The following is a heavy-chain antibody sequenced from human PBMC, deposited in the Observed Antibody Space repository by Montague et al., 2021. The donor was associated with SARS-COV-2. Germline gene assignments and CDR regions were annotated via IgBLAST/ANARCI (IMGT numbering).Heavy chain of an antibody. CDR2: TYCRSKWYN. CDR1: GDSVSSNSAA. Sequence: CAISGDSVSSNSAAWNWIRQSPSRGLEWLGRTYCRSKWYNDYAVSVKSRITINPDTSKNQFSLQLNSVTPGDTAVYYCARDDPYCTNGVCYTGNWFDPWGQGTLVTVSS. CDR3: ARDDPYCTNGVCYTGNWFDP. D-gene: IGHD2-8*01. J-gene: IGHJ5*02. V-gene: IGHV6-1*01.